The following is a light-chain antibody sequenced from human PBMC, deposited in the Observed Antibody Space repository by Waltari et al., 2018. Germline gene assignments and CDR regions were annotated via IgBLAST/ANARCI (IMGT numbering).Light chain of an antibody. J-gene: IGKJ1*01. CDR1: QSISSW. CDR2: TAS. V-gene: IGKV1-5*03. CDR3: QQYNDFSWT. Sequence: DIQMTQSPSTLSASVGDRVTINCRASQSISSWLAWYQQKPGKAPNLLIYTASTLKSGVPSRFSGSGSGTAFTLTSSSLQPDDFATYYCQQYNDFSWTFGQGTKVEIK.